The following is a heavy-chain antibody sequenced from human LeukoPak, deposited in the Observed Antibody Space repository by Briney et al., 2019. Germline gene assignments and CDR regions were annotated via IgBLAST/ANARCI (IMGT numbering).Heavy chain of an antibody. CDR2: IYYSGST. CDR1: GGSFSGYY. Sequence: SETLSLTCAVYGGSFSGYYWSWIRQHPGKGLEWIGYIYYSGSTYYNPSLKSRVTISVDTSKNQFSLKLSSVTAADTAVYYCAREMAYYYDSGAFDIWGQGTMVTVSS. D-gene: IGHD3-22*01. V-gene: IGHV4-31*11. J-gene: IGHJ3*02. CDR3: AREMAYYYDSGAFDI.